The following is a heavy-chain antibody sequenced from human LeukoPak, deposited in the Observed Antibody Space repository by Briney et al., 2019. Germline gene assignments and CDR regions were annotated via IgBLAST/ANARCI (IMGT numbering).Heavy chain of an antibody. V-gene: IGHV1-18*01. CDR2: ISAYNGNT. D-gene: IGHD6-19*01. CDR1: GYTFTSYG. J-gene: IGHJ4*02. CDR3: ARGLSIAVAGLGGYYFDY. Sequence: ASVKVSCKASGYTFTSYGISWVRQAPGQGLEWMGWISAYNGNTNYAQKLQGRVTMTTDTSTSTAYMELSSLRSEDTAVYYCARGLSIAVAGLGGYYFDYWGQGTLVTVSS.